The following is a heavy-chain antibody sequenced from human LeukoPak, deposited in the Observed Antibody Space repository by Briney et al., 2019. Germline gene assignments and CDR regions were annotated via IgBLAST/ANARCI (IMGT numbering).Heavy chain of an antibody. D-gene: IGHD5-24*01. Sequence: GGSLRLSCAASGFTFSSYGMSWVRQAPGKGLEWVSAISGSGGSTYYADSVKGRFTISRDNSKNTLYPQMNSLRAEDTAVYYCAKDLGEMATITTFDYWGQGTLVTVSS. J-gene: IGHJ4*02. CDR1: GFTFSSYG. V-gene: IGHV3-23*01. CDR2: ISGSGGST. CDR3: AKDLGEMATITTFDY.